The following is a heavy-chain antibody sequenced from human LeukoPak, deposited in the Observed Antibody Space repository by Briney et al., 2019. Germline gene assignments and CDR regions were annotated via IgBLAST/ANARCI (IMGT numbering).Heavy chain of an antibody. CDR1: GGTFSSYV. V-gene: IGHV1-2*02. Sequence: ASVKVSCKASGGTFSSYVISWVRQAPGQGLEWMGWINPNSGGTNYAQKFQGRVTMTRDTSISTAYMELSRLRSDDTAVYYCARVSRYCTNGVCLRSDFPDDYWGQGTLVTVSS. CDR2: INPNSGGT. CDR3: ARVSRYCTNGVCLRSDFPDDY. D-gene: IGHD2-8*01. J-gene: IGHJ4*02.